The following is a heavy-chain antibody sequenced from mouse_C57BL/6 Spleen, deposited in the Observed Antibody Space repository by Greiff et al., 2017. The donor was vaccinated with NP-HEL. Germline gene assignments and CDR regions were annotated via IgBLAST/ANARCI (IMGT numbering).Heavy chain of an antibody. Sequence: VQLQQSGAELARPGASVKLSCKASGYTFTSYGISWVKQRTGQGLEWIGEIYPRSGNTYYNEKFKGKATLTADKSSSTAYMELRSLTSEDSAVYFCARVGGTTVVGDWYFDVWGTRTTVTVSS. D-gene: IGHD1-1*01. J-gene: IGHJ1*03. CDR1: GYTFTSYG. V-gene: IGHV1-81*01. CDR3: ARVGGTTVVGDWYFDV. CDR2: IYPRSGNT.